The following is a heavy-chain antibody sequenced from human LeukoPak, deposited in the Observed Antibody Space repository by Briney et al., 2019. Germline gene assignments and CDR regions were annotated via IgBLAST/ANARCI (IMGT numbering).Heavy chain of an antibody. CDR2: ISGSGGST. CDR1: GFTFSHYT. D-gene: IGHD3-16*02. CDR3: ATGDYDYIWGSYRSGLDY. Sequence: GGSLRLSCAASGFTFSHYTMNWVRQAPGKGLEWVSAISGSGGSTYYADSVKGRFTISRDNSKNTLYLQMNSLRAEDTAVYYCATGDYDYIWGSYRSGLDYWGQGTLVTVSS. V-gene: IGHV3-23*01. J-gene: IGHJ4*02.